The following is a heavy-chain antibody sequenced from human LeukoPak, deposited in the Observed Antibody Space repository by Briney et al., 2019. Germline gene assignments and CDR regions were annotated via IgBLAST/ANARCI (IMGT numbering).Heavy chain of an antibody. CDR1: GYTLTELS. J-gene: IGHJ4*02. CDR3: ATSLVEEQWLVFGY. D-gene: IGHD6-19*01. V-gene: IGHV1-24*01. CDR2: FDPEDGET. Sequence: ASVKVSCKVSGYTLTELSMHWVRQAPGKGLEWMGGFDPEDGETTYAQKFQGRVTMTEDTSTDTAYMELSSLRSEDTAVYYCATSLVEEQWLVFGYWGQGTLVTVSS.